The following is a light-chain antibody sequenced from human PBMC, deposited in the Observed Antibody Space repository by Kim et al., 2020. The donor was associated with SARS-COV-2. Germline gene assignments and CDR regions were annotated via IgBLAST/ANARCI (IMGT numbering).Light chain of an antibody. CDR2: EVS. CDR1: SSDVGTYNL. J-gene: IGLJ3*02. Sequence: GQSITIACTGTSSDVGTYNLVSWYQHHPGKAPKLMIYEVSERPSGVSNRFSGSKSGNTASLTISGLQAEDEADYYCCSYAGGTNWVFGGGTKVTVL. V-gene: IGLV2-23*02. CDR3: CSYAGGTNWV.